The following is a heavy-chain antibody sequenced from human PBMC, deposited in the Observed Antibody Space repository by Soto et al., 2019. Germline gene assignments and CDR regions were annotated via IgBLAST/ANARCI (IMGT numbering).Heavy chain of an antibody. CDR2: ISSSSSYI. D-gene: IGHD6-25*01. CDR1: GFTFSSYS. Sequence: ESGGGLVKPGGSLRLSCAASGFTFSSYSMNWVRQAPGKGLEWVSSISSSSSYIYYADSVKGRFTISRDNAKNSLYLQMNSLRAEDTAVYYCARDLSGRGWFDPWGQGTLVTVSS. V-gene: IGHV3-21*01. CDR3: ARDLSGRGWFDP. J-gene: IGHJ5*02.